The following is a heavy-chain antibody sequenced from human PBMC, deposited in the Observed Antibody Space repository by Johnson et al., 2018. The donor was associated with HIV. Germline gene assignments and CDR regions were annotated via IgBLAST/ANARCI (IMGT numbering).Heavy chain of an antibody. J-gene: IGHJ3*02. Sequence: VQLVESGGVVVQYGGSLRLSCAASGFTFDDYAMHWVRQAPGKGLEWVSGISWNSGSIGYADSVKGRFTISRDNAKNSLYLQMNSLRAEDTALYYCAKDIGGLQWGAFDIWGQGTMVTVSS. CDR3: AKDIGGLQWGAFDI. CDR1: GFTFDDYA. D-gene: IGHD5-18*01. V-gene: IGHV3-9*01. CDR2: ISWNSGSI.